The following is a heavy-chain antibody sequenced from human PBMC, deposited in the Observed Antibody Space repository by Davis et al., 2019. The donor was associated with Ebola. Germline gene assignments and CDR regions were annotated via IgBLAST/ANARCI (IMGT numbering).Heavy chain of an antibody. J-gene: IGHJ6*02. Sequence: AASVKVSCKASGGTFSTYAISWVRQAPGQGLEWMGRIIPILGIPNYVQKFQGRVTMTRDTSTSTVYMELSSLRSEDTAVYYCARASESSSWACMDVWGQGTTVTVSS. CDR2: IIPILGIP. D-gene: IGHD6-13*01. CDR3: ARASESSSWACMDV. CDR1: GGTFSTYA. V-gene: IGHV1-69*04.